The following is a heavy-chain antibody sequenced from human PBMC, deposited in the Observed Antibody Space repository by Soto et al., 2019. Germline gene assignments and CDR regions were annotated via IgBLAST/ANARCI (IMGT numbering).Heavy chain of an antibody. D-gene: IGHD6-19*01. V-gene: IGHV1-69*01. CDR2: IIPIFGTA. J-gene: IGHJ4*02. CDR3: ARGGVGYSSGWVPGGLDY. CDR1: GGTFSSYA. Sequence: QVQLVQSGAEVKKPGSSVKVSCKASGGTFSSYAISWVRQAPGQGLEWMGGIIPIFGTANYAQKFQGRVTITADESTSTAYMELSSLRSEDTAVYYCARGGVGYSSGWVPGGLDYWGQGTLVTVSS.